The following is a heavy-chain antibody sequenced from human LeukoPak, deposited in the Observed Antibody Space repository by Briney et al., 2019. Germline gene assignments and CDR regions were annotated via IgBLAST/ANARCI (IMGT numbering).Heavy chain of an antibody. CDR1: GYSISSGYY. CDR3: ARGGVVPAAMGWFDP. D-gene: IGHD2-2*01. J-gene: IGHJ5*02. CDR2: IYHSGST. V-gene: IGHV4-38-2*02. Sequence: PSETLSLTCTVSGYSISSGYYWGWIRPPPGKGLEWIGSIYHSGSTYYNPSLKSRVTISIDTSKNQFSLKLSSVTAADTAVYYCARGGVVPAAMGWFDPRGQGTLVTVSS.